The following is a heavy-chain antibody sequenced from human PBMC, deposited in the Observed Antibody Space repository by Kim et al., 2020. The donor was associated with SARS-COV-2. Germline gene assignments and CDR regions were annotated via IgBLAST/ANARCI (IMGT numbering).Heavy chain of an antibody. CDR1: GYTFTNYF. Sequence: ASVKVSCKASGYTFTNYFIHWVRQAPGQGLEWMGWINPNSGGTHYAQNFRGRVTVTRDTSITTAYMELSWLTSDDTALYYCARDRGPLRFCAGGSCYSDGYFDFWGRGTLVTVST. CDR2: INPNSGGT. V-gene: IGHV1-2*02. J-gene: IGHJ4*02. D-gene: IGHD2-15*01. CDR3: ARDRGPLRFCAGGSCYSDGYFDF.